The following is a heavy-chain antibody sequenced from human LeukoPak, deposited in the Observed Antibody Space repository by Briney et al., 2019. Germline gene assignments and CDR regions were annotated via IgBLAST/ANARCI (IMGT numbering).Heavy chain of an antibody. J-gene: IGHJ4*02. Sequence: GGSLRLSCAASGFTFSSYSMNWVRQAPGKGLEWVSHITASGTAMFYADSVKGRFTISRDNAKNSLYLQMNSLRAEDTAVYYCARIDYGDYHFDYWGQGTLVTVSS. V-gene: IGHV3-48*01. CDR2: ITASGTAM. CDR3: ARIDYGDYHFDY. CDR1: GFTFSSYS. D-gene: IGHD4-17*01.